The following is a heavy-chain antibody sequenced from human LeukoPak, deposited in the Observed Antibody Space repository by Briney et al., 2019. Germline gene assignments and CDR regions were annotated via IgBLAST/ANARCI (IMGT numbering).Heavy chain of an antibody. D-gene: IGHD3-9*01. Sequence: ASVKVSCKASGYTFTGYYMHWVRQAPGQGLEWMGWINAGNGNTKYSQKFQGRVTITRDTSASTAYMELSSLRSEDTAVYYCARDVARYPFYWGQGTLVTVSS. V-gene: IGHV1-3*01. CDR1: GYTFTGYY. CDR3: ARDVARYPFY. J-gene: IGHJ4*02. CDR2: INAGNGNT.